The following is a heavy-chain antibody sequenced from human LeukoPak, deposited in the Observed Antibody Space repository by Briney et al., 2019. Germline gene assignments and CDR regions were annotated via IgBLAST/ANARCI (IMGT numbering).Heavy chain of an antibody. CDR2: ITSNGGST. D-gene: IGHD2-15*01. CDR1: GFTFSSCA. J-gene: IGHJ4*02. CDR3: ARGWWYLDY. Sequence: PGGSLRLSCAASGFTFSSCAIHWVRQAPGKGLEYVSAITSNGGSTYYADSVKGRFTISRDNSKNTVYLQMGSLRTEDMAVYYCARGWWYLDYWGQGTLVTVSS. V-gene: IGHV3-64*02.